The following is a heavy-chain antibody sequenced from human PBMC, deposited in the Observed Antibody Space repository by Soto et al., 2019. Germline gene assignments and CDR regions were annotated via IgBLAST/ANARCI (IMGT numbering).Heavy chain of an antibody. Sequence: SQTRSLPCVVAGGSSSSSNWWSWVRQPPGKGLEWIGEIYHSGSTNSNPSLKSRVTISVDKSKNQFSLKLSSVTAADTAVYYCARRYGSCFDYWGQGTLVT. CDR1: GGSSSSSNW. CDR3: ARRYGSCFDY. J-gene: IGHJ4*02. V-gene: IGHV4-4*02. CDR2: IYHSGST. D-gene: IGHD5-18*01.